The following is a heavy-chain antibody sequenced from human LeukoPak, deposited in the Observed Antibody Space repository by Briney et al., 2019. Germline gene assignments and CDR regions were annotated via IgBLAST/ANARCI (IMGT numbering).Heavy chain of an antibody. Sequence: GGSLRLSCAASGFTVSSNYMSWVRQAPGKGLEWVSVIYSGGSTQYADSVKGRFTISRDNSKKTLYLQMDSLRAEDTAVYYCARSHSSGWLYYFEYWGQGTLVTVSS. D-gene: IGHD6-25*01. CDR3: ARSHSSGWLYYFEY. CDR2: IYSGGST. CDR1: GFTVSSNY. V-gene: IGHV3-66*01. J-gene: IGHJ4*02.